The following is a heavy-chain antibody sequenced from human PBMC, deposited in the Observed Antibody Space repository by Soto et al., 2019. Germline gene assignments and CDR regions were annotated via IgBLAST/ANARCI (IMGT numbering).Heavy chain of an antibody. CDR3: AHRGTARDY. CDR2: INHSGST. V-gene: IGHV4-34*01. D-gene: IGHD2-15*01. Sequence: QVQLQQWGAGLLKPSETLSLTCAVYGGSLSGYYWSWIRQPPGKGLEWIGEINHSGSTNYNPSLKSRVTISVDTSKNQLSLKLSSVTAADTAVYYCAHRGTARDYWGQGTLVTVSS. CDR1: GGSLSGYY. J-gene: IGHJ4*02.